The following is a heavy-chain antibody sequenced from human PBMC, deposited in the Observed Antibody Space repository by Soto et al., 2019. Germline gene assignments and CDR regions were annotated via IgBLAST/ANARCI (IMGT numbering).Heavy chain of an antibody. CDR1: GFTFSSYA. J-gene: IGHJ6*02. D-gene: IGHD1-26*01. V-gene: IGHV3-23*01. CDR2: ISGSGGST. Sequence: GGSLRLSCAASGFTFSSYAMSWVRQAPGKGLEWVSAISGSGGSTYYADSVKGRFTISRDNSKNTLYLQMNSLRAEDTAVYYCAKVLAWELLHRYGMDVWGQGTTVTVSS. CDR3: AKVLAWELLHRYGMDV.